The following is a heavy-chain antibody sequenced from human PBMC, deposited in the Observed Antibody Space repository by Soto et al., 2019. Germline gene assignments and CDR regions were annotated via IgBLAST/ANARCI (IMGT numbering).Heavy chain of an antibody. V-gene: IGHV3-23*01. CDR3: AKDSPFSGTGRLAFDY. CDR2: TGGSGVAT. D-gene: IGHD3-10*01. J-gene: IGHJ4*02. Sequence: EVQLLESGGALVQPGGSLRLSCAASGFTFSGYAMTWVRQAPGKGLEWVSSTGGSGVATYYADSVTGRFTISRDNSKNTLYLHMDSLRAEDTAVYYCAKDSPFSGTGRLAFDYWGQGTLVTVSS. CDR1: GFTFSGYA.